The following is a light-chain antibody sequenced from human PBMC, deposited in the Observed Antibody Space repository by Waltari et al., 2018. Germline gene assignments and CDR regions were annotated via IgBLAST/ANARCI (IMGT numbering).Light chain of an antibody. Sequence: DIQMTQSPSPLPASVGDRVPITCRPSLGVSTWLAWYQQKPGKAPKLLIYDASSLESGVPLRFSGSGSGTEFTLTISSLQPDDFATYYCQQYNTYSRTFGGGTKVEIK. J-gene: IGKJ4*01. CDR2: DAS. CDR1: LGVSTW. V-gene: IGKV1-5*01. CDR3: QQYNTYSRT.